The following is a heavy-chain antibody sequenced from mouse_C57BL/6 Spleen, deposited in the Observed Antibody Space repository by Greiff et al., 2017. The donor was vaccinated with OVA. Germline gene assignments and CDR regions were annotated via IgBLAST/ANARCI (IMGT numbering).Heavy chain of an antibody. CDR3: ARREDYYGSSYGYYAMDY. V-gene: IGHV2-9-1*01. D-gene: IGHD1-1*01. Sequence: VKLMESGPGLVAPSQSLSITCTVSGFSLTSYAISWVRQPPGKGLEWLGVIWTGGGTNYNSALKSRLSISKDNSKSQVFLKMNSLQTDDTARYYCARREDYYGSSYGYYAMDYWGQGTSVTVSS. J-gene: IGHJ4*01. CDR2: IWTGGGT. CDR1: GFSLTSYA.